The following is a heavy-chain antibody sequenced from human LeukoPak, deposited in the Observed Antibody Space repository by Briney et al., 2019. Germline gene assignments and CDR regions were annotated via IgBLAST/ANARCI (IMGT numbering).Heavy chain of an antibody. CDR3: ARERAYCSSTSCYRGNYFDY. J-gene: IGHJ4*02. CDR2: IIPVLGIA. Sequence: SVKVSCKASGYTFTSYGISWVRQAPGQGLEWMGRIIPVLGIANYAQKFQGRVTITADKSTSTAYMELSSLRSEDTAVYYCARERAYCSSTSCYRGNYFDYWGQGTLVTVSS. V-gene: IGHV1-69*04. CDR1: GYTFTSYG. D-gene: IGHD2-2*02.